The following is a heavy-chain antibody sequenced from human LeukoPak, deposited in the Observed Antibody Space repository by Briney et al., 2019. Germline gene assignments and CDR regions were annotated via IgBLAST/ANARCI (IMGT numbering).Heavy chain of an antibody. Sequence: ASVKVSCKASGYTFTNYGIAWVRQAPGQGLEWMGWISANTGKTDFAQKFQGRVTMTTDTSTGTVYMELRSLRSDDTALYYCARAGWYTSSSGACDNWGQGTQVTVSS. CDR3: ARAGWYTSSSGACDN. CDR2: ISANTGKT. V-gene: IGHV1-18*01. J-gene: IGHJ4*02. D-gene: IGHD6-6*01. CDR1: GYTFTNYG.